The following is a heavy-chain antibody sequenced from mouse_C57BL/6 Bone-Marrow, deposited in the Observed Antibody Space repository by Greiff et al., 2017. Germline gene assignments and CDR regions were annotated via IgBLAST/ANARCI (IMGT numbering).Heavy chain of an antibody. J-gene: IGHJ1*03. CDR2: IDPSDSYT. D-gene: IGHD4-1*01. Sequence: QVQLKQPGAELVKPGASVKLSCKASGYTFTSYWMQWVKQRPGQGLEWIGEIDPSDSYTNYNQKLKGKATLTVDTSSSTAYMQLSSLTSEDSAVYYCAREDWDWYFDVWGTGTTVTVSS. V-gene: IGHV1-50*01. CDR3: AREDWDWYFDV. CDR1: GYTFTSYW.